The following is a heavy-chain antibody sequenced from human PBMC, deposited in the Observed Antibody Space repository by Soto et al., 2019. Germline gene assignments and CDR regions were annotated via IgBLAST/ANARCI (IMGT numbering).Heavy chain of an antibody. CDR3: ARTDIVVVVAATLRGYYGMDV. J-gene: IGHJ6*02. CDR2: IWYDGSNK. CDR1: GFTFSSYG. V-gene: IGHV3-33*01. Sequence: GGSLRLSCAASGFTFSSYGMHWFRQAPGKGLEWVAVIWYDGSNKYYADSVKGRFTISRDNSKNTLYLQMNSLRAEDTAVYYCARTDIVVVVAATLRGYYGMDVWGQGTTVTVSS. D-gene: IGHD2-15*01.